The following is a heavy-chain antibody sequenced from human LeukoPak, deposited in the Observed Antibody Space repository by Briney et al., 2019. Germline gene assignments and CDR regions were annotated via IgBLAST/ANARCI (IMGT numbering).Heavy chain of an antibody. V-gene: IGHV4-59*12. J-gene: IGHJ3*02. D-gene: IGHD2-2*01. CDR1: GGSISGYH. Sequence: SETLSLTCTVSGGSISGYHWSWIRQPPGKGLEWIGYVYYSGYTKYNSSLKSRITISVDTSKNQFSLRLSAATAADTALYYCARDEGLGYCSSTSCYRSRAFDIWGQGTMVTVSS. CDR2: VYYSGYT. CDR3: ARDEGLGYCSSTSCYRSRAFDI.